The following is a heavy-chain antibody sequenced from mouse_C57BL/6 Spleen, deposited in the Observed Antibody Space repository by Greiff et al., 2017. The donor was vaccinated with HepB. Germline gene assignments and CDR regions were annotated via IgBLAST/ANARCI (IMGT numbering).Heavy chain of an antibody. CDR1: GFSFNTYA. D-gene: IGHD2-5*01. J-gene: IGHJ1*03. CDR2: IRSKSNNYAT. Sequence: EVKLVESGGGLVQPKGSLKLSCAASGFSFNTYAMNWVRQAPGKGLEWVARIRSKSNNYATYYADSVKDRFTISRDDSESMLYLQMNNLKTEDTAMYYCVRHDSNQGGYFDVWGTGTTVTVSS. CDR3: VRHDSNQGGYFDV. V-gene: IGHV10-1*01.